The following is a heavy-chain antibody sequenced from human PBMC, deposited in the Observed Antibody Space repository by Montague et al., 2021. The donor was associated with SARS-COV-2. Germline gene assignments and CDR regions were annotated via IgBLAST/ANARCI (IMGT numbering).Heavy chain of an antibody. CDR2: ISYDGSNK. D-gene: IGHD1-7*01. CDR1: GFTFSSYA. J-gene: IGHJ6*02. V-gene: IGHV3-30*09. Sequence: LRLSCAASGFTFSSYAMYWVRQAPGRGLEWVAVISYDGSNKYYADSVKGRFAISRDNSKNTPYVQMDSLRAEDTAVYYCARGVETGTLFTYYYYGMDVWGQGTTVTVSS. CDR3: ARGVETGTLFTYYYYGMDV.